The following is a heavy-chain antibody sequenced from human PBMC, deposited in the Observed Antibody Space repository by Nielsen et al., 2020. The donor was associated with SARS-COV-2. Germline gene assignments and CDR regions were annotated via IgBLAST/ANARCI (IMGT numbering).Heavy chain of an antibody. CDR3: ARGRNDFWSGYYSPTRALSRGWYV. D-gene: IGHD3-3*01. CDR2: HYYGGST. J-gene: IGHJ6*02. V-gene: IGHV4-39*07. Sequence: PGKGLEWIGSHYYGGSTYYNPSLKSRVTISVDTSKNQFSLKLSSVTAADTAVYYCARGRNDFWSGYYSPTRALSRGWYVWGQGTTVTVSS.